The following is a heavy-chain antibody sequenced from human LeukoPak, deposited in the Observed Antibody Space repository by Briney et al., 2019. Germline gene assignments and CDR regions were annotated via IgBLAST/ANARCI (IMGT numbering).Heavy chain of an antibody. Sequence: GGSLRLSCAASGFTVSSNYMSWVRQAPGKGLEWVSVNYSGGSTYYADSVKGRFTISRDNSKNTLYLQMNSLRAEDTAVYYCARDGSSSPYYFDYWGQGTLVTVSS. CDR3: ARDGSSSPYYFDY. V-gene: IGHV3-53*01. CDR2: NYSGGST. D-gene: IGHD2-15*01. CDR1: GFTVSSNY. J-gene: IGHJ4*02.